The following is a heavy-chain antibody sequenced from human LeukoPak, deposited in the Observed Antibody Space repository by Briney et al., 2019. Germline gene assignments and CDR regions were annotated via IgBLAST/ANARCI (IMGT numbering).Heavy chain of an antibody. CDR1: GGTFSSYA. V-gene: IGHV1-69*04. Sequence: SVTVSCKASGGTFSSYAISWVRQAPGQGLEWMGRIIPILGIANYAQKFQGRVTITADKSTSTAYMELSSLRSEDTAVYYCARKRSTAMGKDAFDIWGQGTMVTVSS. CDR3: ARKRSTAMGKDAFDI. J-gene: IGHJ3*02. D-gene: IGHD5-18*01. CDR2: IIPILGIA.